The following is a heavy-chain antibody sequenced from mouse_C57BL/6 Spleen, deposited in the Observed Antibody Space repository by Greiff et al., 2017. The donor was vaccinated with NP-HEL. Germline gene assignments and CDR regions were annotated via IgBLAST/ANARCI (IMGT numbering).Heavy chain of an antibody. CDR1: FSPFPRSC. CDR3: ARGGMDYGNALCRFDD. CDR2: IDPSSIYP. V-gene: IGHV1-59*01. Sequence: QVQLKQPGAELVRPVPSFPFSLLSSFSPFPRSCLPWFPPLPGHGLEWLGVIDPSSIYPNYNQKFKGKATLTVDTSSSTAYMQLSSLTSEDSAVYDCARGGMDYGNALCRFDDWGTGTTVTVSS. D-gene: IGHD2-1*01. J-gene: IGHJ1*03.